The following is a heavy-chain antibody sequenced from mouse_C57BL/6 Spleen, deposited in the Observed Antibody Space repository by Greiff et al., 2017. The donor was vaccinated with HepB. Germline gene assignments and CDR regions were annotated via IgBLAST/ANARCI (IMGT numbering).Heavy chain of an antibody. D-gene: IGHD4-1*01. J-gene: IGHJ4*01. CDR3: TRSLPGTDYAMDY. CDR2: ISSGGGYI. V-gene: IGHV5-9-1*02. CDR1: GFTFSSYA. Sequence: EVKLMESGEGLVKPGGSLKLSCAASGFTFSSYAMSWVRQTPEKRLEWVAYISSGGGYIYYADTVKGRFTISRDNARNTLYLQLCSLKSEDTAMYYCTRSLPGTDYAMDYWGQGTSVTVSS.